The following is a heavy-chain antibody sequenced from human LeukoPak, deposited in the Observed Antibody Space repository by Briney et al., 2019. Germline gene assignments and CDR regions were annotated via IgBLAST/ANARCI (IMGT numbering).Heavy chain of an antibody. V-gene: IGHV3-9*01. D-gene: IGHD5-12*01. CDR1: GFTFDDYA. Sequence: GGSLRLSCAASGFTFDDYAMHWVRQAPGKGLEWVSGISWNSGSIGYADSVKGRFTISRDNAKNSLYLQMNSLRAEDTALYYCAKGMVANDYYGMDVWGQGTTVTVSS. J-gene: IGHJ6*02. CDR3: AKGMVANDYYGMDV. CDR2: ISWNSGSI.